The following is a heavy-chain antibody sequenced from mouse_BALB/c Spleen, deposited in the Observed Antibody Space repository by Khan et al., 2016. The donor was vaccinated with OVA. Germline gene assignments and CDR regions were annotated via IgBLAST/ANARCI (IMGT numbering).Heavy chain of an antibody. Sequence: EVQLQESGPGLVKPSQSLSLTCTVSGYSITSDSAWNWIRQFPGNQLEWMGYITYSGSTSYTPSLKSRISITRDTSKNQCIRQLNSVTTDDTATYYCARGRAYWGQGTLVTVSA. V-gene: IGHV3-2*02. CDR2: ITYSGST. J-gene: IGHJ3*01. CDR1: GYSITSDSA. CDR3: ARGRAY. D-gene: IGHD3-3*01.